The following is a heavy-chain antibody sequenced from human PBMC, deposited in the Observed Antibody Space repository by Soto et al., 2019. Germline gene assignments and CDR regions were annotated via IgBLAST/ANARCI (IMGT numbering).Heavy chain of an antibody. J-gene: IGHJ6*02. V-gene: IGHV3-30*18. CDR1: GFTFSSYG. Sequence: PGGSLRLSCAASGFTFSSYGMHWVRQAPGKGLEWVAVISYDGSNKYYADSVKGRFTISRDNSKNTLYLQMNSLRAEDTAVYYCAKVRATVTTYYYYYGMDVWGQGTTVTVSS. D-gene: IGHD4-17*01. CDR3: AKVRATVTTYYYYYGMDV. CDR2: ISYDGSNK.